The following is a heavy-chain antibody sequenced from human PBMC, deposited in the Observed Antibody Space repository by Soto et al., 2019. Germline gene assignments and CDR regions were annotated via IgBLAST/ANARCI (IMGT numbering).Heavy chain of an antibody. J-gene: IGHJ6*02. CDR1: GGSISSYY. CDR3: ARDLWGYCGTDCYPLDV. V-gene: IGHV4-59*12. Sequence: SETLSLTCTVSGGSISSYYWSWIRQPPGKGLEWIGYIYHSGSTYYNPSLKSRVTISVDRSKNQFSLKLSSVTAADTAVYYCARDLWGYCGTDCYPLDVWGQGTTVTVSS. CDR2: IYHSGST. D-gene: IGHD2-21*02.